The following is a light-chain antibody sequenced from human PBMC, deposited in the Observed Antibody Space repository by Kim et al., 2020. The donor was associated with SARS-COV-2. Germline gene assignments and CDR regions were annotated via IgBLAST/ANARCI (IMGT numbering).Light chain of an antibody. V-gene: IGLV3-1*01. J-gene: IGLJ3*02. Sequence: SYELTQPPSVSVSPGQTATITCFGDKLEDKYVCWYQQKPGQSPVVVIYQDTKRPSGIPERFSGSNSGHTATLTISGTQTLDEADYFCQAWDSNTVVFGGG. CDR1: KLEDKY. CDR2: QDT. CDR3: QAWDSNTVV.